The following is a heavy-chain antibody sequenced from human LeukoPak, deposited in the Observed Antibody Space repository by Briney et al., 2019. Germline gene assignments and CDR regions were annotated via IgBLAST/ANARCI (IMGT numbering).Heavy chain of an antibody. V-gene: IGHV1-46*01. CDR3: ARDPTHYDFWSGYLSAFDI. Sequence: ASVEVSCKASGYTFTSYYMHWVRQAPGQGLEWMGIINPSGGSTSYAQKFQGRVTMTRDMSTSTVYMELSSLRSEDTAVYYCARDPTHYDFWSGYLSAFDIWGQGTMVTVSS. CDR1: GYTFTSYY. J-gene: IGHJ3*02. CDR2: INPSGGST. D-gene: IGHD3-3*01.